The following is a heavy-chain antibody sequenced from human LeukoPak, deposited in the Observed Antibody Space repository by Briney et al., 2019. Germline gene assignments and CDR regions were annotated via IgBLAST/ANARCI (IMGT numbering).Heavy chain of an antibody. J-gene: IGHJ4*02. CDR2: ISSSSSYI. CDR3: ARDQVPITIFGVVSQTFDY. Sequence: GGSLRLSCAASGFTFSSYSMSWVRQAPGKGLEWVSSISSSSSYIYYADSVKGRFTISRDNAKNSLYLQMNSLRAEDTAVYYCARDQVPITIFGVVSQTFDYWGQGTLVTVSS. D-gene: IGHD3-3*01. CDR1: GFTFSSYS. V-gene: IGHV3-21*01.